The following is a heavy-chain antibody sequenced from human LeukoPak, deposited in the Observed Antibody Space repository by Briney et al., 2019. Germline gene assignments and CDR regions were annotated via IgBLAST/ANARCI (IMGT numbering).Heavy chain of an antibody. D-gene: IGHD1-1*01. CDR2: TYTSGST. V-gene: IGHV4-61*02. Sequence: SETLSLTCTVSGGSISSGSYYWSWIRQPAGKGLEWIGRTYTSGSTNYNPSLKSRVTISVDTSKNQFSLKLSSVTAADTAVYYCARGRRQLKGGYYFDYWGQGTLVTVSS. CDR3: ARGRRQLKGGYYFDY. CDR1: GGSISSGSYY. J-gene: IGHJ4*02.